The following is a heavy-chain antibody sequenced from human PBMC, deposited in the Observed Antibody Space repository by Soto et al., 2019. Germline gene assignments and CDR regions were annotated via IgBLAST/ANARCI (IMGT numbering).Heavy chain of an antibody. V-gene: IGHV1-18*01. J-gene: IGHJ3*02. D-gene: IGHD2-15*01. CDR1: GYTFTSYG. Sequence: ASVKVSCKASGYTFTSYGISWVRQAPGQGLDWMGLISAYNGNTNYAQKLQGRVTMTTDTSTSTAYMELRSLSSDDTAVYYCARDGGYCSGGSCYSDAFDIWGQGTMVTVSS. CDR2: ISAYNGNT. CDR3: ARDGGYCSGGSCYSDAFDI.